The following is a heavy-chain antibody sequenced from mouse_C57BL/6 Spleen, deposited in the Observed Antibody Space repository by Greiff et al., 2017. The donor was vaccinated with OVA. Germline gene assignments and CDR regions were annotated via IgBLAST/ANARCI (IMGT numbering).Heavy chain of an antibody. CDR3: ARYYYGSSSFDY. CDR1: GFTFSSYA. CDR2: ISDGGSYT. J-gene: IGHJ2*01. V-gene: IGHV5-4*03. Sequence: DVKLVESGGGLVKPGGSLKLSCAASGFTFSSYAMSWVRQTPEKRLEWVATISDGGSYTYYPDNVKGRFTISRDNAKNNLYLQMSHLKSEDTAMYYCARYYYGSSSFDYWGQGTTLTVSS. D-gene: IGHD1-1*01.